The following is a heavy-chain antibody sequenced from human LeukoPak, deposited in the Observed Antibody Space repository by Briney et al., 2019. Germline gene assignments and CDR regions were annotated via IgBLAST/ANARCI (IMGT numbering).Heavy chain of an antibody. Sequence: SETLSLTCTVSGGSISSGGYYWSWIRQHPGKGLEWIGYIYGGGITFYNSSLKSRVTISADTSRNQFSLKPNSVTAADTAVYYCARAGDSADFDYWGQGTLVTVSP. D-gene: IGHD5-12*01. CDR2: IYGGGIT. CDR1: GGSISSGGYY. CDR3: ARAGDSADFDY. V-gene: IGHV4-31*03. J-gene: IGHJ4*02.